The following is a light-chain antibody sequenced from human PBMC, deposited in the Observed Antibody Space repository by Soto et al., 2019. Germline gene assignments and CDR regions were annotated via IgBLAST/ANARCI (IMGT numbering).Light chain of an antibody. CDR3: SSYTFTSTLYV. V-gene: IGLV2-14*01. J-gene: IGLJ1*01. CDR1: SSDVGGHNY. CDR2: EVT. Sequence: QSVLTQPASVSGSPGQSITITCTGSSSDVGGHNYVSWYQQHPGKAPKLMIYEVTKRPSGVSNRFSDYKSGNTASLTITGLQAEDEADYYCSSYTFTSTLYVIGTGTKVTDL.